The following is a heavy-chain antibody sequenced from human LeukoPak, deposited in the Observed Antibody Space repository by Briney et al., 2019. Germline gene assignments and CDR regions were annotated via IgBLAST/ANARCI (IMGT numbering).Heavy chain of an antibody. CDR1: GFTFSSHA. CDR2: ISSNGGST. J-gene: IGHJ4*02. V-gene: IGHV3-23*01. CDR3: AQWSRIDY. D-gene: IGHD2-15*01. Sequence: GGSLRLSCAASGFTFSSHAMSWVRQAPGKGLEWVSGISSNGGSTDYADSVKGRFTISRDNSKNTLYLQMNSLRAEDAAVYYCAQWSRIDYWGQGTLVTVSS.